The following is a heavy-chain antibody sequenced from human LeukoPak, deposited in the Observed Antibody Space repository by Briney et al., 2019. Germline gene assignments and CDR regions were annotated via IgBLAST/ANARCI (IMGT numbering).Heavy chain of an antibody. CDR1: GLTFSNYA. V-gene: IGHV3-23*01. Sequence: GGSLRLSCAASGLTFSNYAMTWVRQAPGKGLEWVSTISGSGATTYYTDSVKGRFTISRDNSNNTLYLQMNTLRAEDTAIYFCAKGQERTRIAARPSALDFWGQGTLVTVSS. D-gene: IGHD6-6*01. CDR3: AKGQERTRIAARPSALDF. CDR2: ISGSGATT. J-gene: IGHJ4*02.